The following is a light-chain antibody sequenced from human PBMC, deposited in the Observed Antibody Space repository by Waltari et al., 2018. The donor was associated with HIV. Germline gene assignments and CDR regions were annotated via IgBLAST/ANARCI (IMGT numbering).Light chain of an antibody. CDR1: QTLFYSQNNKDY. CDR3: QQYHSVPYT. CDR2: WAS. V-gene: IGKV4-1*01. Sequence: DVVVTQSPESLAVSVGERATVHCMSIQTLFYSQNNKDYLAWYQQKPGQPPKLLIYWASTRQSGVPDRFSGSGSGTDFALTIRSLQAEDVAVYYCQQYHSVPYTFGHGTKLEI. J-gene: IGKJ2*01.